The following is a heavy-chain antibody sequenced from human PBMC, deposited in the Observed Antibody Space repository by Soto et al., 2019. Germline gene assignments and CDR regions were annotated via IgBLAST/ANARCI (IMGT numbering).Heavy chain of an antibody. Sequence: GGSLRLSCAASGFTFSIYGMHWVRQAPGKGLEWVAVISYDGSNKYYADSVKGRFTISRDNSKNTLYLQMNSLRAEDTAVYYCAKKGYCTNGVCNYYYYGMDVWGQGTTVTVSS. CDR3: AKKGYCTNGVCNYYYYGMDV. V-gene: IGHV3-30*18. CDR2: ISYDGSNK. CDR1: GFTFSIYG. J-gene: IGHJ6*02. D-gene: IGHD2-8*01.